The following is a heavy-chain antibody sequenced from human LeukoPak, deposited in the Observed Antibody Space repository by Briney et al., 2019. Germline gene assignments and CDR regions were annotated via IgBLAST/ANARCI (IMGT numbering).Heavy chain of an antibody. CDR1: GGSFSGYY. D-gene: IGHD3-10*01. J-gene: IGHJ4*02. V-gene: IGHV4-34*01. CDR3: ASRRPGSGPIDY. CDR2: INHSGGT. Sequence: SETLSLTCAVYGGSFSGYYWSWIRQPPGKGLEWIGEINHSGGTNYNPSLKSRVTISVDTSKNQFSLKLSSVTAADTAVYYCASRRPGSGPIDYWGQGTLVTVSS.